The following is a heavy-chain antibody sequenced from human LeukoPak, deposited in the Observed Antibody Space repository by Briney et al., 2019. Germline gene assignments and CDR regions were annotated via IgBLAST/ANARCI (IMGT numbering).Heavy chain of an antibody. V-gene: IGHV5-51*01. D-gene: IGHD3-3*01. Sequence: GESLKISCKGSGYSFTSYWIGWVRQMPGKGLEWMRIIYPGDSDTRYSPSFQGQVTISADKSISTAYLQWSSLKASDTAMYYCVRPTGSVLRFLEWLPDYWGQGTLVTVSS. CDR1: GYSFTSYW. CDR3: VRPTGSVLRFLEWLPDY. J-gene: IGHJ4*02. CDR2: IYPGDSDT.